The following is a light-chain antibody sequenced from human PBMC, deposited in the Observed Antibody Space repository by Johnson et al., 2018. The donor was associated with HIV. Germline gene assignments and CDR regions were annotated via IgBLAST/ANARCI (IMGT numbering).Light chain of an antibody. Sequence: QSVLTQPPSVSAAPGQRVNISCSGNISNIESYFVSWYQQLPGAAPTLLIYEDNKRPSGIPDRFSGSKSGATASLGISGLQTGDEADYYCGVWDGSGGVFGTGTKVTVL. V-gene: IGLV1-51*02. CDR3: GVWDGSGGV. J-gene: IGLJ1*01. CDR1: ISNIESYF. CDR2: EDN.